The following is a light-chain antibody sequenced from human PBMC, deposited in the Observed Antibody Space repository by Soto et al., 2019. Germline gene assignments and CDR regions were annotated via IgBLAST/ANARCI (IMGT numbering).Light chain of an antibody. CDR1: QSVSRD. Sequence: EILLTQSPSTLSLSPGERATLSCRAHQSVSRDLAWYQHKPGQAPRIHIYDASKRATCIPARFSGSGSGTYFTLTISSQEPEDFAVEYCQQRSNWPPTLTFGQGTRVEIK. J-gene: IGKJ1*01. CDR3: QQRSNWPPTLT. V-gene: IGKV3-11*01. CDR2: DAS.